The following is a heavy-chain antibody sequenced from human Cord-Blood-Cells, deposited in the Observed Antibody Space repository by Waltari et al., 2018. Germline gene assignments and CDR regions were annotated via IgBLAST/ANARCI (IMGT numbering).Heavy chain of an antibody. V-gene: IGHV1-46*01. Sequence: QVQLVQSGAEVKKPGVSVKVSCKASGYTFTSYYMHWVRQAPGQGLEWMGIINPSGGSTSYAQKFQGRVTMTRDTSTSTVYMELSSLRSEDTAVYYCAICFFGVGYYFDYWGQGTLVTVSS. CDR3: AICFFGVGYYFDY. CDR1: GYTFTSYY. J-gene: IGHJ4*02. D-gene: IGHD3-3*01. CDR2: INPSGGST.